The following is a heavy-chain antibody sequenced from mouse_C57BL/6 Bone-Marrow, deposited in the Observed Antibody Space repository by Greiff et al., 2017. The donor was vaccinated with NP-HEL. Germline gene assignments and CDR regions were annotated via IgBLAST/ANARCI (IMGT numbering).Heavy chain of an antibody. V-gene: IGHV1-63*01. Sequence: QVQLQQSGAELVRPGTSVKMSCKASGYTFTNYWIGWAKQRPGHGLEWIGDIYPGGGYTNYNEKFKGKATLTADKSSSTAYMQFSSLTSEDSAIYYCARGGFITTVVGDYYAMDYWGQGTSVTVSS. J-gene: IGHJ4*01. CDR3: ARGGFITTVVGDYYAMDY. D-gene: IGHD1-1*01. CDR1: GYTFTNYW. CDR2: IYPGGGYT.